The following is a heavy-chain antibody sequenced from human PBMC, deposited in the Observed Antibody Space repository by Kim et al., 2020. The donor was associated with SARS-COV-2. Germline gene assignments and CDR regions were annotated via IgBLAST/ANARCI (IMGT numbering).Heavy chain of an antibody. Sequence: GGSLRLSCAASGFTFSSYWMSWVRQAPGKGLEWVANIKQDGSVQTYVDSVKGQFTISRDNAKNSLYLQMNSLRAEDTAVYYCARGYYTNSGLFFDYWGQGTLVAVSS. J-gene: IGHJ4*02. CDR3: ARGYYTNSGLFFDY. D-gene: IGHD3-10*01. CDR2: IKQDGSVQ. CDR1: GFTFSSYW. V-gene: IGHV3-7*03.